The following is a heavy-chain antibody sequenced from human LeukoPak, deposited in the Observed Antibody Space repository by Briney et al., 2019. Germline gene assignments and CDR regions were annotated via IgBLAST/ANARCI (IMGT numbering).Heavy chain of an antibody. CDR1: GGSISSYY. J-gene: IGHJ5*02. CDR3: ARGGRVSFGHWFDP. CDR2: IYYSGST. Sequence: SETLSLTCTVSGGSISSYYWSWIRQPPGKGLEWIGYIYYSGSTNYNPSLKSRVTISVDTSKNQFSLKLSSVTAADTAVYYCARGGRVSFGHWFDPWGQGTLVTVSS. D-gene: IGHD3-10*01. V-gene: IGHV4-59*01.